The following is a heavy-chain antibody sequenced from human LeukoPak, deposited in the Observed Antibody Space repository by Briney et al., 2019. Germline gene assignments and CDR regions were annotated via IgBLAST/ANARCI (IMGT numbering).Heavy chain of an antibody. CDR1: GFTFSDYY. V-gene: IGHV3-11*04. CDR2: ISSSGTTI. J-gene: IGHJ4*02. CDR3: ARVAQLWFGNDY. Sequence: KPGGSLRLSRAASGFTFSDYYMTWIRQAPGKGLEWVSYISSSGTTIYYADSVKGRFTISRDNAKNSLYLQMNSLRAEDTAVYYCARVAQLWFGNDYWGQGTLVTVSS. D-gene: IGHD5-18*01.